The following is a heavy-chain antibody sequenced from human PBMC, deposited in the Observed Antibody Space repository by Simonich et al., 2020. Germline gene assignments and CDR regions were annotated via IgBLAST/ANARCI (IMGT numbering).Heavy chain of an antibody. Sequence: EVQLVESGGGLVQPGGSLRLSCAASGFTFSSYWMHWVRQAPGKGLVWVSRVKRDGRSTSNADSVKCRITIYRDNAKNTLYLQKNSLRAEDTAGYYWARNRLDYWGQGTLVTVSS. V-gene: IGHV3-74*01. CDR3: ARNRLDY. CDR2: VKRDGRST. CDR1: GFTFSSYW. J-gene: IGHJ4*02.